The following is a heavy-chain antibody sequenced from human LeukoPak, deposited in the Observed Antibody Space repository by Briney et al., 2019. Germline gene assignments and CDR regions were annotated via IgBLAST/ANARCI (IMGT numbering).Heavy chain of an antibody. CDR3: AGGGSTYIDY. CDR1: GFTFSSSW. Sequence: PEGSLRLSCAASGFTFSSSWMHWVRQAPGKGLVWVSRIDSDGSRISYADSVKGRFTISRDNAKNTLYLQMNSLRAEDMALYYCAGGGSTYIDYWGQGTLVTVSS. D-gene: IGHD3-16*01. CDR2: IDSDGSRI. J-gene: IGHJ4*02. V-gene: IGHV3-74*01.